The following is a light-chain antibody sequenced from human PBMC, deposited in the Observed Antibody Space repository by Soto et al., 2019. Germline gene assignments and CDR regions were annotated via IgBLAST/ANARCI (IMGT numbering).Light chain of an antibody. CDR2: GAS. CDR1: QSVSSN. V-gene: IGKV3-15*01. Sequence: EIVMTQSPATLSVSPGERATLSCRASQSVSSNLAWYQQKPGQAPRLLIYGASTRATGIPARFSGSGSGTECTLTTSTMQSEGVAVYYCQQYNNWPRGTFGQGTKLEIK. CDR3: QQYNNWPRGT. J-gene: IGKJ2*01.